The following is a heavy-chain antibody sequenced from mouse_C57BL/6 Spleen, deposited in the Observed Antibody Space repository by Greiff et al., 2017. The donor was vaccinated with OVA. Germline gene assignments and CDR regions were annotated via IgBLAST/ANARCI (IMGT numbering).Heavy chain of an antibody. CDR1: GYTFTSYW. V-gene: IGHV1-53*01. Sequence: QVQLQQPGPELVKPGASVKLSCKASGYTFTSYWMHWVKQRPGQGLEWIGNINPSNGGTNYNEKFKSKATLTVDKSSSTAYMQLSSLTSEDSAVYYCARGDYSLYYAMDYWGQGTSVTVSS. CDR3: ARGDYSLYYAMDY. CDR2: INPSNGGT. D-gene: IGHD2-12*01. J-gene: IGHJ4*01.